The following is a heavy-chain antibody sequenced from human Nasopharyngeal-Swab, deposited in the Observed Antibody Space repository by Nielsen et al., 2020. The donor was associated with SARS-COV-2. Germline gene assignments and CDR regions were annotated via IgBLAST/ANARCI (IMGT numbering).Heavy chain of an antibody. CDR2: INHSGST. D-gene: IGHD5-18*01. CDR1: GGSFSGYY. J-gene: IGHJ4*02. CDR3: ARRGQLWSPDGLGY. Sequence: SETLSLTCAVYGGSFSGYYWSWIRQPPGKGLEWIGKINHSGSTNYNPSLKSRVTISVDTSKNQFSLKLSSVTAADTAVYYCARRGQLWSPDGLGYWGQGTLVTVSS. V-gene: IGHV4-34*01.